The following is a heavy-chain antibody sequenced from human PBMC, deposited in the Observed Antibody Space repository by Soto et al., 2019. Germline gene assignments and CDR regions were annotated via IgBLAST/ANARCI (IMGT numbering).Heavy chain of an antibody. V-gene: IGHV1-69*01. CDR3: ARVIVGATTWYFDL. CDR2: IIPSFGTA. Sequence: QVQLVQSGAEVKKPGSSVKVSCKASGGTFSSYAISWVRQAPGQGLEWMGGIIPSFGTATYAQKFQGRVTITADESTSTAYMELSSLRSEDTAVYYCARVIVGATTWYFDLWGRGTLVTVSS. CDR1: GGTFSSYA. J-gene: IGHJ2*01. D-gene: IGHD1-26*01.